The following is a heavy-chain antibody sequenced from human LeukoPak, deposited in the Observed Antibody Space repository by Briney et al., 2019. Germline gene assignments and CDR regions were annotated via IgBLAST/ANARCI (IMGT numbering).Heavy chain of an antibody. CDR2: VSGSGHIT. D-gene: IGHD3-22*01. J-gene: IGHJ4*02. V-gene: IGHV3-23*01. CDR3: AKSDDSSGYTRVGGVDY. CDR1: GFTFTNYA. Sequence: GGSLRLSCAASGFTFTNYAMYWVRQAPGKGLEWVSVVSGSGHITYYAGSVKGRFTISRDNSKNTLYLEVDSLRAEDTAVYYCAKSDDSSGYTRVGGVDYWGQGTLVTVSS.